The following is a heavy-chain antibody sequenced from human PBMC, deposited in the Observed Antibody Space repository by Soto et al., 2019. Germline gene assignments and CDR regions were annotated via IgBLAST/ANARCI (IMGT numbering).Heavy chain of an antibody. CDR3: ARGIRHSNWGNWFDP. J-gene: IGHJ5*02. D-gene: IGHD7-27*01. Sequence: ASVKVSCKASVYTFTGYYMHWVRQAPGQGLEWMGWINPNSGGTNYAQKFQGWVTMTRDTSISTAYMELSRLRSDDTAVYYGARGIRHSNWGNWFDPWGQGTLVTVSS. V-gene: IGHV1-2*04. CDR2: INPNSGGT. CDR1: VYTFTGYY.